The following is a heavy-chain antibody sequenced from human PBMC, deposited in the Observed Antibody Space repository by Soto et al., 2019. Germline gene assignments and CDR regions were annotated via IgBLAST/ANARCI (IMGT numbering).Heavy chain of an antibody. Sequence: SETLSLTCAVYGGAFSGYYWSWIRQPPGKGLEWIGEINHSGSTNYNPSLKSRVTISVDTSKNQFSLKLSSVTAADTAVYYCARGTTGDFWSGYDKKGWFAPWGHGTLVTVSS. J-gene: IGHJ5*02. V-gene: IGHV4-34*01. CDR1: GGAFSGYY. D-gene: IGHD3-3*01. CDR2: INHSGST. CDR3: ARGTTGDFWSGYDKKGWFAP.